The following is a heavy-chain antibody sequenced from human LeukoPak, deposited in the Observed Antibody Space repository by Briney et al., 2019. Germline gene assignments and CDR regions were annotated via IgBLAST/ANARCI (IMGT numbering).Heavy chain of an antibody. Sequence: PSETLSLTCTVSGGSINNYYWSWVRQPPGAGLEWLAYIYYTGSTNYNPSLKTRLTISVDTSKNQFSLKLSSVTAADTAVYYCARHVLGGSYRYWYFDLWGRGTLVTVSS. V-gene: IGHV4-59*08. CDR1: GGSINNYY. CDR2: IYYTGST. D-gene: IGHD1-26*01. J-gene: IGHJ2*01. CDR3: ARHVLGGSYRYWYFDL.